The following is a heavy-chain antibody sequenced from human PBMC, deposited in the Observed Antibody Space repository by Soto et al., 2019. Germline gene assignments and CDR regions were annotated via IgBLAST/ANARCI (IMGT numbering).Heavy chain of an antibody. CDR2: IYYSGST. V-gene: IGHV4-59*08. Sequence: QVQLQESGPGLVKPSETLSLTCTVSGGSISSYYWSWIRQPPGKGLEWIGYIYYSGSTNYNPSLRRAGPISVDTSTNQFSRNLASVTAADTAVYYCARAKAPLYSSSWYWFDPWGQGTLVTVSS. J-gene: IGHJ5*02. D-gene: IGHD6-13*01. CDR1: GGSISSYY. CDR3: ARAKAPLYSSSWYWFDP.